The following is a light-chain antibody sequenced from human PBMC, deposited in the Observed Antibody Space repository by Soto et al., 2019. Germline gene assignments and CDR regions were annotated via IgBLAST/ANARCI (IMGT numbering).Light chain of an antibody. CDR1: QSVSSH. V-gene: IGKV3-11*01. CDR3: QQRGYLPPT. J-gene: IGKJ4*01. Sequence: EIVLTQSPATLSLSPGERATLSCRASQSVSSHLAWYQQKPGQAPRLLIYDASNRATGIPARVSGSGSGTDVTLTISSLEPEDFAVYYCQQRGYLPPTFGGGTKVEIK. CDR2: DAS.